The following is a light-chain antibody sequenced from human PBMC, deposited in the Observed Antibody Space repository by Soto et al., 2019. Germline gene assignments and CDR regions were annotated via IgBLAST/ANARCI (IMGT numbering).Light chain of an antibody. CDR1: QAVSTW. CDR3: QHANSFPRT. J-gene: IGKJ4*01. Sequence: DIQMTQSPSFVSASVGDRVTITCRASQAVSTWLAWYQQKPGDAPKLLIYAASTLQSGVPSRFRGSGSGTDFTLTIRSLQPEDFATYYCQHANSFPRTFGGGTKVEIK. CDR2: AAS. V-gene: IGKV1-12*01.